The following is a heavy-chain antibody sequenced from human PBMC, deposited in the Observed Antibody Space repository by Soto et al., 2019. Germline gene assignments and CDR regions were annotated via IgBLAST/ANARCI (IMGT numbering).Heavy chain of an antibody. D-gene: IGHD2-2*01. CDR1: GFTFSRYG. CDR2: ISYDGSNQ. Sequence: QVQLVESGGGVVQPGRSLRLSCAASGFTFSRYGMHWVRQAPGKGLEWVAVISYDGSNQYYADSVRGRFTISRDNSKNTLYLQMNSLRAEDTAVYYCAKDNCISTSCYRLYNWFDPWGQGTLVTVSS. J-gene: IGHJ5*02. CDR3: AKDNCISTSCYRLYNWFDP. V-gene: IGHV3-30*18.